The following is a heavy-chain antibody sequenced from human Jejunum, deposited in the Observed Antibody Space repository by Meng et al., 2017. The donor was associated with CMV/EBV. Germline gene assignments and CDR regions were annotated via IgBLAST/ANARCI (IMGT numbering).Heavy chain of an antibody. Sequence: SCVVPGFSVSSDYMTWVRQAPGKGLEWVSVIYREGSTFHADAVRGRFTISRDIFKNTVYLQLNSLRAEDTATYYCTTHSGGYWGQGTLVTVSS. CDR3: TTHSGGY. CDR1: GFSVSSDY. J-gene: IGHJ4*02. CDR2: IYREGST. V-gene: IGHV3-53*01.